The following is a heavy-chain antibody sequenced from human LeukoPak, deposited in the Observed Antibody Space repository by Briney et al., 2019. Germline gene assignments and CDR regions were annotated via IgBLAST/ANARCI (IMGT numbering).Heavy chain of an antibody. Sequence: GGSLRLSCAASGFTFSSYSMNWVRQAPGKGLEWVSSISSSSSYIYYADSVKGRFTISRDNAKNSLYLQMNSLRSEDTAVYYCAREVGGTADDAFDIWGQGTMVTVSS. CDR3: AREVGGTADDAFDI. D-gene: IGHD1-26*01. J-gene: IGHJ3*02. CDR1: GFTFSSYS. V-gene: IGHV3-21*04. CDR2: ISSSSSYI.